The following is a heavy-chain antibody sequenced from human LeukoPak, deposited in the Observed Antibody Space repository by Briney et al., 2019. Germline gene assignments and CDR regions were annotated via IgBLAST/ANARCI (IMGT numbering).Heavy chain of an antibody. Sequence: GASVKVSCKASGYTFTSYYMHWVRQAPGQGLEWMGIINPSGGSTSYAQKFQGRVTMTRDTSTSTVYMELSSLRSEDTAVYYCARGRLTVTTEGYYFDYWGQGTLVTVSS. CDR2: INPSGGST. J-gene: IGHJ4*02. CDR3: ARGRLTVTTEGYYFDY. V-gene: IGHV1-46*01. D-gene: IGHD4-17*01. CDR1: GYTFTSYY.